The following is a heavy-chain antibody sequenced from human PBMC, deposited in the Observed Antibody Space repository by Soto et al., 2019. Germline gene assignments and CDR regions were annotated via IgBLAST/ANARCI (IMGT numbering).Heavy chain of an antibody. CDR1: GGSISSYY. CDR2: IYYSGST. Sequence: SETLSLTCTVSGGSISSYYWSWIRQPPGKGLEWIGYIYYSGSTNYNPSLKSRVTISVDTSKNQFSLKLSSVTAADTAVYYCARDRLGDDAFDIWGQGTMVTVSS. J-gene: IGHJ3*02. CDR3: ARDRLGDDAFDI. D-gene: IGHD4-17*01. V-gene: IGHV4-59*01.